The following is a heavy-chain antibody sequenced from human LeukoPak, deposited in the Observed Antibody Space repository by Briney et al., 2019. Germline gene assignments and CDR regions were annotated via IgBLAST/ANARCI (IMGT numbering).Heavy chain of an antibody. Sequence: SETLSLTCSASGASTSRRYWSWLRQSPGRTLEWIGHIYDGRDTEYNPSLTSRVTISVDTSRNQFSLSLTSVTAADTAIYYCAQTTGWPGFDFWGPGALVTVSS. D-gene: IGHD6-19*01. V-gene: IGHV4-59*08. J-gene: IGHJ4*02. CDR1: GASTSRRY. CDR2: IYDGRDT. CDR3: AQTTGWPGFDF.